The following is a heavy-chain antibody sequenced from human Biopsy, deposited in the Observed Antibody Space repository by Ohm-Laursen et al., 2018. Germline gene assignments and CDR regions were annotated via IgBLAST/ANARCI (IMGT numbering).Heavy chain of an antibody. CDR3: ARGRTHLLPDHDWFDP. V-gene: IGHV3-7*01. Sequence: GSLRLSCTASGFTFSNYWLSWVRQAPGKGLEWIANIKEDGSLIYYLDSVKGRFTISRDNAKNSVYLQMNSLRVEDTGVYYCARGRTHLLPDHDWFDPWGQGTLVTVSS. CDR2: IKEDGSLI. D-gene: IGHD1-14*01. CDR1: GFTFSNYW. J-gene: IGHJ5*02.